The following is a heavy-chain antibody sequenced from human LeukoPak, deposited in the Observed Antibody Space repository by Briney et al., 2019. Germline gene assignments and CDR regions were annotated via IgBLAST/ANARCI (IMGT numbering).Heavy chain of an antibody. V-gene: IGHV3-23*01. J-gene: IGHJ4*02. D-gene: IGHD6-19*01. CDR1: EFTFRSDA. Sequence: HAGGSLLLSCSATEFTFRSDAMGSADQPPRTGLEWVSPFIGVGGSTYYADSVKGRFPTSRKNSKNPLYLQMTSLRAEETAVYYCAKVLMGLVPSSYTPYWGQGTLVTVSS. CDR2: FIGVGGST. CDR3: AKVLMGLVPSSYTPY.